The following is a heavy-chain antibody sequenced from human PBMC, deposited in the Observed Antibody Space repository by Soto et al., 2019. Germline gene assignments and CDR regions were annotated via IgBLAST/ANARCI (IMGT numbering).Heavy chain of an antibody. J-gene: IGHJ6*02. CDR2: INHSGST. CDR3: ARMDDNDFDYYYYGMDV. Sequence: QVQLQQWGAGLLKPSETLSLTCAVYGGSFSGYYWSWIRQPPGKGLEWIGEINHSGSTNYNPSLKSRLTISVDTSKNQFSLKLSSVTAADTAVYYCARMDDNDFDYYYYGMDVWGQGTTVTVSS. CDR1: GGSFSGYY. D-gene: IGHD3-16*01. V-gene: IGHV4-34*01.